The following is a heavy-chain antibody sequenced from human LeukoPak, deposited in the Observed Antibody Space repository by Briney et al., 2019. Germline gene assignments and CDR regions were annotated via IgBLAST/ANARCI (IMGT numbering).Heavy chain of an antibody. D-gene: IGHD6-6*01. CDR1: GFTFNNYG. J-gene: IGHJ4*02. Sequence: PGGSLRLSCAASGFTFNNYGMQWVRQAPGKGLEWVAVIPYTGNTKYYVDSVKGRFTISRDNSKNTLYLQMNSLRAEDTAVYYCVKESDEYSSSSSDYWGQGALVTVSS. CDR3: VKESDEYSSSSSDY. CDR2: IPYTGNTK. V-gene: IGHV3-30*18.